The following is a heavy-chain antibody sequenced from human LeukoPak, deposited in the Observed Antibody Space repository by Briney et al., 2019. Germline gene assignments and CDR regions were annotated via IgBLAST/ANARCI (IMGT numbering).Heavy chain of an antibody. CDR3: ARDAGLRTFDP. V-gene: IGHV4-59*01. D-gene: IGHD3-16*01. CDR1: GGSISSYY. CDR2: IYYSGST. J-gene: IGHJ5*02. Sequence: PSETLSLTCTVSGGSISSYYWSWIRQPPGKGLEWIGYIYYSGSTNYNPSLKSRVTISVDTSKNQFSLKLSSVTAADTAVYYCARDAGLRTFDPWGQGTLVTVSS.